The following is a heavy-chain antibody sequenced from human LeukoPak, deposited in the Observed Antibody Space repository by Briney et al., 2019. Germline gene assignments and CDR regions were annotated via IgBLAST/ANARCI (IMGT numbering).Heavy chain of an antibody. CDR2: IYPRASDI. V-gene: IGHV5-51*01. Sequence: GESLKISCKGSGYSFTSCWIGWVRQLPGKGLEWMGIIYPRASDIRYSPSFQGHVVISVDKSINTAYLQLSSLKVSDSAMYFCTRRGFDLWGQGTQVTVSS. CDR3: TRRGFDL. J-gene: IGHJ4*02. CDR1: GYSFTSCW.